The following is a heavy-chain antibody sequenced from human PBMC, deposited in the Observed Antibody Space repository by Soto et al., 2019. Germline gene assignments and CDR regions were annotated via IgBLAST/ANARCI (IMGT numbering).Heavy chain of an antibody. Sequence: GGSLRLSCAASGFTFSDYYMSWIRQAPGKGLEWVSYISSSFSTIYYADSLKVRFTNSRDTAKNSRYLQMNSLRAKDTAVYYCERDNGHTDGEFWFNPWGQGTRVTVST. CDR3: ERDNGHTDGEFWFNP. CDR2: ISSSFSTI. V-gene: IGHV3-11*01. CDR1: GFTFSDYY. J-gene: IGHJ5*02. D-gene: IGHD2-8*01.